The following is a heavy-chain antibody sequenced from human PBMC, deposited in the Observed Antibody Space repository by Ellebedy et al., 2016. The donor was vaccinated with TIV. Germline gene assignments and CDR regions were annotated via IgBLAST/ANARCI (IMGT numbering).Heavy chain of an antibody. D-gene: IGHD2-2*01. Sequence: GGSLRLSXAASGFTFSDYHMSWIRQAPGKGLEWLSYISSDGTNIYYVDSLKGRFTVSRDNVKKSLYLQMNNLRTEDTAVYYCARDRGPIEFSSAEQYWGQGTLVTVSS. V-gene: IGHV3-11*01. CDR1: GFTFSDYH. CDR3: ARDRGPIEFSSAEQY. CDR2: ISSDGTNI. J-gene: IGHJ1*01.